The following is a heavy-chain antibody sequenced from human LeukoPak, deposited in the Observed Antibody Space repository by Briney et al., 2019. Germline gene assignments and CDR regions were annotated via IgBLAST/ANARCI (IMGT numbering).Heavy chain of an antibody. D-gene: IGHD1-26*01. J-gene: IGHJ6*03. V-gene: IGHV4-59*01. CDR3: AAGQWELPNYYYYMDV. CDR1: GGSISSYY. Sequence: SETLSLTCTVSGGSISSYYWSWIRQPPGKGLEWIGYIYYSGSTNYNPSLKSRVTISEDTSKNQFSLKLSSVTAADTAVYYCAAGQWELPNYYYYMDVWGKGTTVTISS. CDR2: IYYSGST.